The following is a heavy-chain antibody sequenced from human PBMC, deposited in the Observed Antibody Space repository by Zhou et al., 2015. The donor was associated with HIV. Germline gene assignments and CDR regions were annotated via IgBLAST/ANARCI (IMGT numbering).Heavy chain of an antibody. D-gene: IGHD5-18*01. Sequence: QVQLVQSGAEVKKPGSSVKVSCKASGGTFSSYTISWVRQAPGQGLEWMGRIIPILGIANYAQKFQGRVTITADKSTSTAYMELSSLRSEDTAVYYCARAMVTDYYYYGMDVWGQGTTVTVSS. CDR2: IIPILGIA. V-gene: IGHV1-69*02. CDR1: GGTFSSYT. CDR3: ARAMVTDYYYYGMDV. J-gene: IGHJ6*02.